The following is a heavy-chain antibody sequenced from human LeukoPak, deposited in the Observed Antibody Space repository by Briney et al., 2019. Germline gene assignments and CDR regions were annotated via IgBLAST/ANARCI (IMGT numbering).Heavy chain of an antibody. J-gene: IGHJ4*02. CDR1: GYTFTDYY. CDR3: ARGSQRGGSYYYFDY. V-gene: IGHV1-46*01. Sequence: ASVKVSCKASGYTFTDYYIHWVRQAPGQGLEWMGIINPSGGSTSYAQKFQGRVTMTRGMSTSTVYMELNSLRSEDTAVYYCARGSQRGGSYYYFDYWGQGTLVTVSS. D-gene: IGHD1-26*01. CDR2: INPSGGST.